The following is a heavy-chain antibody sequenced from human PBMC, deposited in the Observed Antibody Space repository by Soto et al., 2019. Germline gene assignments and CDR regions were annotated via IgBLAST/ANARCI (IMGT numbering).Heavy chain of an antibody. CDR3: AQYIAASGTYYLDF. V-gene: IGHV4-4*02. CDR2: IYHSGST. CDR1: GGSISSNNW. Sequence: QVQLEESGPGLAKPSGTLSLTCTVSGGSISSNNWWSWVRQPPGKGLEWIGEIYHSGSTNYNPSLKSRVIISVDTSKNRFALRVSSVTAADTAVYYCAQYIAASGTYYLDFWGQGTLVTVSS. J-gene: IGHJ4*02. D-gene: IGHD6-13*01.